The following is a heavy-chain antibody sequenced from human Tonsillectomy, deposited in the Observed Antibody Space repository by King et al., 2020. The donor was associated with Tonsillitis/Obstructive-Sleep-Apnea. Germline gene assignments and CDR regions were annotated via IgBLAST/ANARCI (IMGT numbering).Heavy chain of an antibody. D-gene: IGHD3-22*01. J-gene: IGHJ4*02. Sequence: QLVQSGAEVKKYGASVKVFCKASGYSFSNYYIHWMRQAPGQGLEWMGVINWNGGGTSYEQKFQGRVTMTRETSTSTVYMDLSSLRSDDAAIYYCARSDPIDNSAYYQNLVDYWGLGTLVPVSS. CDR1: GYSFSNYY. V-gene: IGHV1-46*01. CDR2: INWNGGGT. CDR3: ARSDPIDNSAYYQNLVDY.